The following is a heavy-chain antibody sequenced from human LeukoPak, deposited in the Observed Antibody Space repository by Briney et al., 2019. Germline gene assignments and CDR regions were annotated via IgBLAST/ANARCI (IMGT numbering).Heavy chain of an antibody. J-gene: IGHJ6*03. CDR3: ARVAPGYHYYYYMDV. CDR1: GGSFSGYY. Sequence: SETLSLTCAVYGGSFSGYYWSWLRQPPGKGVEGGGEINHSGSTNYNPSRKSRVTISVDTSKNQFSLKLTSVTAADTAVYYCARVAPGYHYYYYMDVWGKGTTVTVSS. V-gene: IGHV4-34*01. CDR2: INHSGST. D-gene: IGHD2-15*01.